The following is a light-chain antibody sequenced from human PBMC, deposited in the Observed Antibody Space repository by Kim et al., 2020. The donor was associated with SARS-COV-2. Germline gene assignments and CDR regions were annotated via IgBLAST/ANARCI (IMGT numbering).Light chain of an antibody. J-gene: IGLJ3*02. Sequence: FARTLRSCIHVDIYDIVWYQQKPGSLPRYLLRYKSDSNKDQRSGVPSRYSGSEDASTNAGLLLISGLQSEDEADYYCAIWYSSTWVFGGGTQLTVL. CDR1: SCIHVDIYD. CDR2: YKSDSNK. V-gene: IGLV5-39*01. CDR3: AIWYSSTWV.